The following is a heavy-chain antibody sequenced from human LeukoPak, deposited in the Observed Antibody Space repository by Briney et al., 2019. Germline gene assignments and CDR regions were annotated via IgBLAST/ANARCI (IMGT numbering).Heavy chain of an antibody. Sequence: ASVKVSCKASGYTFTYRYLHWVRQAPGQALEWMGWITPFNGNTNYAQKFQDRVTITRDRSMSTAYMELSSLRSEDTAMYYCARVSHDYGDYVRQFFDYWGQGALVTVSS. D-gene: IGHD4-17*01. CDR3: ARVSHDYGDYVRQFFDY. V-gene: IGHV1-45*02. CDR2: ITPFNGNT. J-gene: IGHJ4*02. CDR1: GYTFTYRY.